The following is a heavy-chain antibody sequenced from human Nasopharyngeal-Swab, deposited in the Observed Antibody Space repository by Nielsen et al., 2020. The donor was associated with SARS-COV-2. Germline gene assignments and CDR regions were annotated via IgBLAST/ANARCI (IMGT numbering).Heavy chain of an antibody. Sequence: SLKISCAASGFTFSSYELNWVRQARGKGLEWVSYISSSGSTRYYADSVKGRFTISRDNAKTALYLQMNSLRAEDTAVYYCARDYCSSTSCYDYWGQGTLVTVSS. J-gene: IGHJ4*02. V-gene: IGHV3-48*03. CDR3: ARDYCSSTSCYDY. CDR2: ISSSGSTR. D-gene: IGHD2-2*01. CDR1: GFTFSSYE.